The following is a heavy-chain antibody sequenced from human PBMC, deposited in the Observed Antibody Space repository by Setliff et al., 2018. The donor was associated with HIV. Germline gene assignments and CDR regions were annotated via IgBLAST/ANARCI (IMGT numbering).Heavy chain of an antibody. CDR1: GGSFNGYY. Sequence: SETLSLTCAVYGGSFNGYYWSWNRQPPGKGLEWIGEITHSGRTNYNPSLKSRVTISVDTSKNQFSLKLSSVTAADTAVYYCARDDYLDSSGYEGASYWGRGTLVTVSS. CDR3: ARDDYLDSSGYEGASY. V-gene: IGHV4-34*01. D-gene: IGHD3-22*01. CDR2: ITHSGRT. J-gene: IGHJ4*02.